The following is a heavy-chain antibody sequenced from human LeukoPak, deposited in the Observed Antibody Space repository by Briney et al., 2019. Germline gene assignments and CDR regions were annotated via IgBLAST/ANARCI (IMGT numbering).Heavy chain of an antibody. CDR2: ISGSGGDT. Sequence: GGSLRLSCAVSGLTFNNYAMSWVRQAPGKGLAWVSAISGSGGDTYYADSVKGRFTISRDNSKNTLYLQMNSLKTEDTAVYYCARRAGAYSHPYDYWGQGTLVTVSS. CDR3: ARRAGAYSHPYDY. D-gene: IGHD4/OR15-4a*01. V-gene: IGHV3-23*01. CDR1: GLTFNNYA. J-gene: IGHJ4*02.